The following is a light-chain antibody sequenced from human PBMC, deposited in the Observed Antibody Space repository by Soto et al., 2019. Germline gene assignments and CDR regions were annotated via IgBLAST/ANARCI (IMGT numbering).Light chain of an antibody. Sequence: IVLTQSPDTLSFSPGERATLSCRASQSVGTRLAWYQYKTGQAPSLLMSGASSRATGIPDRFSGSGSETDFTLTISRLEPEDFALYYCQHYQVGQPIAFGRGTRLEIK. J-gene: IGKJ5*01. CDR3: QHYQVGQPIA. V-gene: IGKV3-20*01. CDR1: QSVGTR. CDR2: GAS.